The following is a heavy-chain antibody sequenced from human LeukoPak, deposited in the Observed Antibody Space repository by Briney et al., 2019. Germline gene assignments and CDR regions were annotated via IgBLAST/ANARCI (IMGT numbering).Heavy chain of an antibody. Sequence: SETLSLTCTVSGGSISSYYWSWIRQPPGKGLEWIGYIYYSGSTNYNPSLKSRVTISVDTSKNQFSLKLSSVTAADTAVYYCARSVVRGVIIRNNWFDPWGQGTLVTVSS. V-gene: IGHV4-59*08. J-gene: IGHJ5*02. CDR2: IYYSGST. D-gene: IGHD3-10*01. CDR1: GGSISSYY. CDR3: ARSVVRGVIIRNNWFDP.